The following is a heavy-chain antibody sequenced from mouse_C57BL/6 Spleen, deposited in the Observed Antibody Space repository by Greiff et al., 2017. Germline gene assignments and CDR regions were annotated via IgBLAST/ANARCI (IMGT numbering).Heavy chain of an antibody. CDR1: GYTFTSYW. D-gene: IGHD1-1*01. CDR3: ARSSHYWYFDV. Sequence: QVQLQQPGAELVKPGASVKLSCKASGYTFTSYWMHWVKQRPGQGLEWIGMIHPNSGSTNYNEKFKSKATLTADKSSSTAYMQLSSLTSEDSAVYYCARSSHYWYFDVWGTGTTVTVSS. V-gene: IGHV1-64*01. J-gene: IGHJ1*03. CDR2: IHPNSGST.